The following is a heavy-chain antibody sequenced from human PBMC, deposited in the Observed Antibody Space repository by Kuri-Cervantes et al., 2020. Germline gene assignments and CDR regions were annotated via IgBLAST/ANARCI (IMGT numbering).Heavy chain of an antibody. D-gene: IGHD1-1*01. CDR1: GFTFSNAW. CDR2: IKSKTDGGTT. CDR3: ARTAGTGFSYYYYGMDV. Sequence: GESLKISCAASGFTFSNAWMNWVRQAPGKGLEWVGRIKSKTDGGTTDYAAPVKDRFTISRDDSKNTVYLQMNSLKTEDTAVYYCARTAGTGFSYYYYGMDVWGQGTTVTVSS. V-gene: IGHV3-15*01. J-gene: IGHJ6*02.